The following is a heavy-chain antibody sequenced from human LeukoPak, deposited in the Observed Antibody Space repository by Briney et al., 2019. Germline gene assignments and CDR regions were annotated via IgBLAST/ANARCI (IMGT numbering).Heavy chain of an antibody. V-gene: IGHV1-69*05. D-gene: IGHD6-13*01. CDR2: IIPIFGTA. CDR3: GAPRTGSWYSSDAFDI. Sequence: SVKVSCKASGGTFSSYAISWVRQAPGQGLEWMGGIIPIFGTANYAQKFQGRVTITTDESTSTAYMELSSLRSEDTAVYYCGAPRTGSWYSSDAFDIWGQGTMVTVSS. J-gene: IGHJ3*02. CDR1: GGTFSSYA.